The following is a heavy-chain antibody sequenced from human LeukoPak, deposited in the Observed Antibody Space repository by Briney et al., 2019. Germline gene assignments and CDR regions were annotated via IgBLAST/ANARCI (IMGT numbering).Heavy chain of an antibody. CDR2: IGSSSSYI. CDR1: GFTFRSYS. CDR3: ATSGYNSDYFDF. D-gene: IGHD5-12*01. Sequence: PGGSLRLSCAATGFTFRSYSMNWVGQAPGKGLEWVSSIGSSSSYIYYADSVKGRFSVSRDNTKNSLSVEMNSLRAEDTAVYYCATSGYNSDYFDFWGQGTLVTVSS. V-gene: IGHV3-21*01. J-gene: IGHJ4*02.